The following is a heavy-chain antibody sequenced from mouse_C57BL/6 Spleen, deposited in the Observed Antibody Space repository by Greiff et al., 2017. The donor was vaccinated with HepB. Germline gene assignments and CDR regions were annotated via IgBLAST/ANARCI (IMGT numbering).Heavy chain of an antibody. Sequence: VQLQQSGAELVKPGASVKLSCKASGYTFTSYWMHWVKQRPGQGLEWIGMIHPNSGSTNYNEKFKSKATLTVDKSSSTAYMQISSLTSEESAVYYCARKTTVVARKYAMDYWGQGTSVTVSS. CDR2: IHPNSGST. J-gene: IGHJ4*01. CDR1: GYTFTSYW. V-gene: IGHV1-64*01. D-gene: IGHD1-1*01. CDR3: ARKTTVVARKYAMDY.